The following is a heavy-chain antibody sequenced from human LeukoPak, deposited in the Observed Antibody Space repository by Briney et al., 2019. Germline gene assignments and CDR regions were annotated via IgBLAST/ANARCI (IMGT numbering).Heavy chain of an antibody. Sequence: ASVKVSCKASGYTFTNYAMHWVRQAPGQRLEWMGWINPNSGGTNYAQKFQGRVTMTRDMSTSTDYMELTSLTSDDTAVYYCARDNSLGDTAWWFDPWGQGTLVTVSS. J-gene: IGHJ5*02. V-gene: IGHV1-2*02. CDR1: GYTFTNYA. CDR2: INPNSGGT. CDR3: ARDNSLGDTAWWFDP. D-gene: IGHD1-26*01.